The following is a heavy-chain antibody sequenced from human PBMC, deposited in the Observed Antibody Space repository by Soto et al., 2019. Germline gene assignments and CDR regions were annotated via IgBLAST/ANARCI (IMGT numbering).Heavy chain of an antibody. V-gene: IGHV3-23*01. CDR1: GVTISTYA. CDR2: ISDTGGAT. CDR3: AIGRRKKSGSNTSFDP. D-gene: IGHD3-3*01. J-gene: IGHJ5*02. Sequence: EVQLLESEGGLVQPGGSLRLSCTASGVTISTYAMNWVRQAPGKGLEWVSTISDTGGATFYAGSVKGRFTISRDNSKNTVYLQMRSLRVEDTAVYFCAIGRRKKSGSNTSFDPWGRGTLVTVSS.